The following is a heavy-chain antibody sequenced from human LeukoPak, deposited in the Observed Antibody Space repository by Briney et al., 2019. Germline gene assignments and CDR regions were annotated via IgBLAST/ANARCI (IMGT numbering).Heavy chain of an antibody. V-gene: IGHV3-48*03. CDR3: AKGEVTFDY. J-gene: IGHJ4*02. CDR1: GFTFSSYE. D-gene: IGHD2-21*02. Sequence: GGSLRLSCAASGFTFSSYEMNWVRQAPGKGLEWVSYISSSGSTIYYADSVKGRFTISRDNSKNTLYLQMSSLRAEDTAVYYCAKGEVTFDYWGQGTLVTVSS. CDR2: ISSSGSTI.